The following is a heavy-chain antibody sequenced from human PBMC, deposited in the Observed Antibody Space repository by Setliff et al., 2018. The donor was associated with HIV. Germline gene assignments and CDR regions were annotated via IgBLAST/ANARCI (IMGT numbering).Heavy chain of an antibody. Sequence: SETLSLTCTVSGGSISSYYWSWIRQPPGKGLEWIGYIYYSGSTNYHPSLKSRVTISVDTSKNQFSLKLSSVTAADTAVYYCARNPCSGGSCPDAFDIWGQGTMVTVSS. CDR1: GGSISSYY. J-gene: IGHJ3*02. CDR3: ARNPCSGGSCPDAFDI. CDR2: IYYSGST. D-gene: IGHD2-15*01. V-gene: IGHV4-59*01.